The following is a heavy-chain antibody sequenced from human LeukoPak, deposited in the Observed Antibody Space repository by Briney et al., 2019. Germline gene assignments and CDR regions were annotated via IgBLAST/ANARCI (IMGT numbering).Heavy chain of an antibody. CDR1: GFTFDDYA. CDR3: AKDIGSFDY. Sequence: GRSLRLSCAAFGFTFDDYAMHWVRQAPGKGLEWVSGISWNSGSIGYADSVKGRFTISRDNAKNSLYLQMNSLRAEDTALYYCAKDIGSFDYWGQGTLVTVSS. J-gene: IGHJ4*02. V-gene: IGHV3-9*01. CDR2: ISWNSGSI.